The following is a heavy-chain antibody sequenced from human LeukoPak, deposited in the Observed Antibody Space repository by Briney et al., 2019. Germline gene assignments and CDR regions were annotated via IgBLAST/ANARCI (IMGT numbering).Heavy chain of an antibody. J-gene: IGHJ6*03. CDR2: NNPNSGGT. CDR3: AKRSIAARPNYYYYMDV. CDR1: GYTFTGYY. V-gene: IGHV1-2*02. Sequence: ASVKVSCKASGYTFTGYYMHWVRQAPGQGLEWMGLNNPNSGGTNYAQKFQGRVTMTRDTSISTAYMELSRLRSDDTAVYYCAKRSIAARPNYYYYMDVWGKGTTVTVSS. D-gene: IGHD6-6*01.